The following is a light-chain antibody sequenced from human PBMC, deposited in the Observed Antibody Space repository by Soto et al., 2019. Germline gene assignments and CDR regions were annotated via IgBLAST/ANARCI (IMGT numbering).Light chain of an antibody. CDR2: DVS. CDR3: SSYAGTHIV. CDR1: SSDVGGYNY. Sequence: QSDLTQPPSASGSPGESVAISCTGTSSDVGGYNYVSWYQQHPGKAPKLMIYDVSKRPSGVPDRFSGSKSGNTASLTVSGLQAEDEADYYCSSYAGTHIVFGTGTKVTVL. V-gene: IGLV2-8*01. J-gene: IGLJ1*01.